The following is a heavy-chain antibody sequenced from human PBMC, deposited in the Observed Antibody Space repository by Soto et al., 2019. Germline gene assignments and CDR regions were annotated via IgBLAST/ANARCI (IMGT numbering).Heavy chain of an antibody. D-gene: IGHD3-3*01. CDR3: ARAVPYYDFWSGYYASGAFDI. CDR2: IYSGGST. J-gene: IGHJ3*02. CDR1: GFTVSSNY. Sequence: GGSLRLSCAASGFTVSSNYMSWVRHAPGKGLEWVSVIYSGGSTYYADSVKGRFTISRDNSKNTLYLQMNSLRAEDTAVYYCARAVPYYDFWSGYYASGAFDIWGQGTMVTVSS. V-gene: IGHV3-53*01.